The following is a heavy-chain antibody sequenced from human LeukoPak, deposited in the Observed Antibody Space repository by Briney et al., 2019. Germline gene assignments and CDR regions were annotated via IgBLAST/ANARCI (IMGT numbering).Heavy chain of an antibody. V-gene: IGHV3-66*01. CDR2: IYSGGST. Sequence: GGSLRLSCAASGFTVGSNYMSWVRQAPGKGLEWVSVIYSGGSTYYADSVKGRFTISRDNSKNTLYLQMNSLRAEDTAVYYCAREGIAAAGFDYWGQGTLVTVSS. CDR3: AREGIAAAGFDY. CDR1: GFTVGSNY. J-gene: IGHJ4*02. D-gene: IGHD6-13*01.